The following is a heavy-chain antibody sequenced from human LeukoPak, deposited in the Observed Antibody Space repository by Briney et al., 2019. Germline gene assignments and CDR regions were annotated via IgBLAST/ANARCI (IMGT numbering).Heavy chain of an antibody. CDR3: ASAREWELGHFDY. J-gene: IGHJ4*02. CDR2: IYYSGST. Sequence: PSETLSLTCTVSGGSISSSSYYWGWIRQPPGKGLEWIGSIYYSGSTYYNPSLKSRVTISVDTSKNQFSLKLSSVTAADTAVYYCASAREWELGHFDYWGQGTLVTVSS. CDR1: GGSISSSSYY. V-gene: IGHV4-39*01. D-gene: IGHD1-26*01.